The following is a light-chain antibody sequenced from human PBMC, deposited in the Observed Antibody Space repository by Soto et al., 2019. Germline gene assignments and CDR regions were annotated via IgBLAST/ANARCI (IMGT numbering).Light chain of an antibody. CDR3: SSYTSNSPWV. CDR1: GHDIGGYNY. J-gene: IGLJ3*02. CDR2: DVT. V-gene: IGLV2-14*01. Sequence: QSVLTQPASVSGSPGQSITISCTGTGHDIGGYNYVSWYQQHPGKAPKVLIYDVTNRPSGVSDRFSGSKSGNTASLTISGLQAEDEADYYCSSYTSNSPWVFGGGTKVTVL.